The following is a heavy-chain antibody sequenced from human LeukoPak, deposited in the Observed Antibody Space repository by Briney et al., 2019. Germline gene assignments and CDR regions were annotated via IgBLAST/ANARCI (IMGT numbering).Heavy chain of an antibody. D-gene: IGHD2-15*01. CDR1: GFTFSSYG. Sequence: GGSLRLSCAASGFTFSSYGMHWVRQAPGKGLEWVAVIWYDGSNKYYADSVKGRFTISRDNSKNTLYLQMNSLGAEDTAVYYCARVGRYCSGGSCYSGPGAFDIWGQGTMVTVSS. V-gene: IGHV3-33*01. CDR3: ARVGRYCSGGSCYSGPGAFDI. CDR2: IWYDGSNK. J-gene: IGHJ3*02.